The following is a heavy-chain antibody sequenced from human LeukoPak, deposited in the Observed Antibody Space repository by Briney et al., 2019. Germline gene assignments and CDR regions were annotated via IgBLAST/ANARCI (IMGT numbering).Heavy chain of an antibody. CDR1: GYTFTSYY. V-gene: IGHV1-46*01. CDR2: INPSGGST. D-gene: IGHD6-19*01. Sequence: ASVKVSCKASGYTFTSYYMHWVRQAPGQGLEWMGIINPSGGSTSYGQKFQGRVIMTRDTFTSTVYMELSSLRSEDTAVYFCARSIVSSGPYYFDYWGQGTLVTVSS. CDR3: ARSIVSSGPYYFDY. J-gene: IGHJ4*02.